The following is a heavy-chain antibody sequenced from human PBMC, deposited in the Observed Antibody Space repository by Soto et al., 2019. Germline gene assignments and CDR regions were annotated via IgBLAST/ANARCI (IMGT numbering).Heavy chain of an antibody. CDR2: IYYSGST. V-gene: IGHV4-39*01. J-gene: IGHJ4*02. CDR1: GGSISSSSYY. D-gene: IGHD6-13*01. Sequence: QLQLQESGPGLVKPSETLSLTCTVSGGSISSSSYYWGWIRQPPGKGLEWIGSIYYSGSTYYNPSLKSRVTISVDTSKNQCSLKLSSVTAADTAVYYCARAWLAAAEYDFDYWGQGTLVTVSS. CDR3: ARAWLAAAEYDFDY.